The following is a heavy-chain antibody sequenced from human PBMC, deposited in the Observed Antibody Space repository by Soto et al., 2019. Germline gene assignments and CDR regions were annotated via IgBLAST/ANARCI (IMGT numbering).Heavy chain of an antibody. CDR2: INPSGGST. CDR3: ASASGDLNAFDI. V-gene: IGHV1-46*01. CDR1: GYIFTSYY. D-gene: IGHD7-27*01. J-gene: IGHJ3*02. Sequence: ASVKVSCKASGYIFTSYYMHWVRQAPGQGLEWMGIINPSGGSTSYAQKFQGRVTMTRDTSTSTVYMELSSLRSEDTAVYYCASASGDLNAFDIWGQGTMVTVSS.